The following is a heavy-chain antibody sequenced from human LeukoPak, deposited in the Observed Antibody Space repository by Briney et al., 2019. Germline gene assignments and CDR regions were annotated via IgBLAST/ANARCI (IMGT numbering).Heavy chain of an antibody. Sequence: GGSLRLSCAASGFTFSSYAMSWVRQAPGKGLEWVSAISGSGGSTYYADSVKGRFTISRDNSKNTLYLQMNSLRTEDTAIYYCAQEDYDGSGSYLEGWGQGTLVTVSS. CDR2: ISGSGGST. J-gene: IGHJ4*02. D-gene: IGHD3-10*01. CDR3: AQEDYDGSGSYLEG. V-gene: IGHV3-23*01. CDR1: GFTFSSYA.